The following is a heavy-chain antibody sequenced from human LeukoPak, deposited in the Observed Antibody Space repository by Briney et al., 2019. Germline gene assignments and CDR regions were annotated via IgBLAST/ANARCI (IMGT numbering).Heavy chain of an antibody. Sequence: GGSLRLSCAASGFTFSSYAMHWVRQAPGKGLEWVAVISYDGSNKYYADSVKGRFTISRDNAKNSLYLQMNSLRAEDTAVYYCARDRGGSGYDYWGQGTLVTVSS. V-gene: IGHV3-30-3*01. CDR2: ISYDGSNK. CDR3: ARDRGGSGYDY. J-gene: IGHJ4*02. CDR1: GFTFSSYA. D-gene: IGHD5-12*01.